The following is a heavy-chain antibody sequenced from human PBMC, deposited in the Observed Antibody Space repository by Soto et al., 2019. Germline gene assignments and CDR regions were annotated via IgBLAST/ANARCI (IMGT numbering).Heavy chain of an antibody. CDR3: ASCERFPGGGVDYYYLDY. CDR1: GFPLKGND. Sequence: GGPWSLPCAAPGFPLKGNDMAGAGQAPGKGLQWLAGMSFDGNNQHCAGSVNGRSTTCRDKSKNTLSMEMYSLRRDDTAVYDCASCERFPGGGVDYYYLDYWGQGTTVTVSS. CDR2: MSFDGNNQ. V-gene: IGHV3-30*03. D-gene: IGHD3-3*01. J-gene: IGHJ4*01.